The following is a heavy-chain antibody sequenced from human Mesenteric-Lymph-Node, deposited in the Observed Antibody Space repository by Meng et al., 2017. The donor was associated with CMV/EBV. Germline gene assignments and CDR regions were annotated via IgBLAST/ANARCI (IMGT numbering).Heavy chain of an antibody. V-gene: IGHV4-59*01. CDR1: GGSISTYF. D-gene: IGHD2-2*01. J-gene: IGHJ4*02. Sequence: GSLRLSCTISGGSISTYFWNWIRQPPGKGLEWIGYIYYSGDTNYNPSLKSRVTVSVDTSKNQFSLKLNSVTAADTAMYYCARSCSSTTCRLDHWGQGALVTVSS. CDR3: ARSCSSTTCRLDH. CDR2: IYYSGDT.